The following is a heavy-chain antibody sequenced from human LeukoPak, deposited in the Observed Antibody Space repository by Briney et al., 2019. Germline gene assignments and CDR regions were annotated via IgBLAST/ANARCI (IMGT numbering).Heavy chain of an antibody. CDR3: ARQEVGAPLDY. J-gene: IGHJ4*02. V-gene: IGHV4-59*08. CDR1: GGSISSYY. D-gene: IGHD1-26*01. CDR2: IYYSGST. Sequence: SETLSRTCTVSGGSISSYYWSWIRQPPGKGLEWIGYIYYSGSTNYNPSLKSRVTISVDTSKNQFSLKLSSVAAADTAVYYCARQEVGAPLDYWGQGTLVTVSS.